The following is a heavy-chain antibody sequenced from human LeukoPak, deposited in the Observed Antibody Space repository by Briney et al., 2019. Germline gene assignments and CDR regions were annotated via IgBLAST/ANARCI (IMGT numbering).Heavy chain of an antibody. D-gene: IGHD6-6*01. V-gene: IGHV3-23*01. J-gene: IGHJ2*01. CDR1: GFTFSSYA. CDR2: ISSGGGST. Sequence: PGGSLILSCAASGFTFSSYAMGWVRQPPGKGLEWVSGISSGGGSTYYTDSVKGRFTISRDNSKNTLYLQMNSLTAEDTALYYCANARGTSSSYFDLWGRGTLVTVSS. CDR3: ANARGTSSSYFDL.